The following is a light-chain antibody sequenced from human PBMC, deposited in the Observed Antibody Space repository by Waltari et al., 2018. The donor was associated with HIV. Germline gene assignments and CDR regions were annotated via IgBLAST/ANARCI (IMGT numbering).Light chain of an antibody. CDR2: SNE. V-gene: IGLV1-44*01. Sequence: QSVLTQPPSASGTPGQRVNISCSGSSSHIGSDDVNWYQQFPGTAPKVLIYSNEQRPSGVPDRFSGSKSGTSASLAINGLQSEDEADYYCVVWDARLNGLVFGGGTKLTVL. CDR3: VVWDARLNGLV. CDR1: SSHIGSDD. J-gene: IGLJ2*01.